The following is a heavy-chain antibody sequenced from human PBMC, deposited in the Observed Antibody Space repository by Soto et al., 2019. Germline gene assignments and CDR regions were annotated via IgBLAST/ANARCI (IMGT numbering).Heavy chain of an antibody. Sequence: PGGSLRLSCAASGFTFSDYYMSWIRQAPGKGLEWVSYISSSSSYTNYADSVKGRFTISRDNAKNSLYLQMNSLRAEDTAVYYCARDKPYSSSWPLDYWGQGTLVTGSS. CDR1: GFTFSDYY. J-gene: IGHJ4*02. D-gene: IGHD6-13*01. CDR2: ISSSSSYT. CDR3: ARDKPYSSSWPLDY. V-gene: IGHV3-11*06.